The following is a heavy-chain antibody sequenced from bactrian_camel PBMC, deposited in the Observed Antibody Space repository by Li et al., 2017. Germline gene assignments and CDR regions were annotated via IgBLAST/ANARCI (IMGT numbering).Heavy chain of an antibody. Sequence: HVQLVESGGGLVQPGGSTRLSCAASGFTFSSYWMCWVRQAPGKEREFVSSIERDAIGRGVTTNYADSVKGRFTISQDNDRNTGFLQMNSLKPEDTAMYYCANDANWAWGYWGQGTQVTVS. D-gene: IGHD8*01. CDR2: IERDAIGRGVTT. CDR3: ANDANWAWGY. J-gene: IGHJ4*01. CDR1: GFTFSSYW. V-gene: IGHV3S6*01.